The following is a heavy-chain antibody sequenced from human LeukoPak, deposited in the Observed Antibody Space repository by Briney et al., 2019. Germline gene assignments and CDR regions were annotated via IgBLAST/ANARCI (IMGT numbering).Heavy chain of an antibody. J-gene: IGHJ3*02. V-gene: IGHV4-34*01. CDR3: ARTTVTTDDAFDI. Sequence: SETLSLTCAVYGGFFSAYYWSWIRQPPGKGLEWTGEINHSGSTNYDPSLKSRVTISVDTSKNQFTLKLSSVTAADTAVYYCARTTVTTDDAFDIWGQGTMVTVSS. CDR1: GGFFSAYY. D-gene: IGHD4-11*01. CDR2: INHSGST.